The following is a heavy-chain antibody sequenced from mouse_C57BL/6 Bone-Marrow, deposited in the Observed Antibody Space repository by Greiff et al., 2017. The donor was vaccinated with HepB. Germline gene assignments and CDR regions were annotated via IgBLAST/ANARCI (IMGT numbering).Heavy chain of an antibody. CDR2: IDPSDSET. V-gene: IGHV1-52*01. D-gene: IGHD2-4*01. CDR1: GYTFTSYW. Sequence: QVQLKQPGAELVRPGSSVKLSCKASGYTFTSYWMHWVKQRPIQGLEWIGNIDPSDSETHYNQKFKDKATFTVDKSSSTAYMQLSSLTSEDSAVYYCAREGYDSDEAWFAYWGQGTLVTVSA. J-gene: IGHJ3*01. CDR3: AREGYDSDEAWFAY.